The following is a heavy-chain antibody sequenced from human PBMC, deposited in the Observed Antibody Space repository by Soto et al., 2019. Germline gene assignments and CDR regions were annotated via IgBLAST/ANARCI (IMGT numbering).Heavy chain of an antibody. J-gene: IGHJ5*02. Sequence: GGSLRLSCAVSGFTVSSNYMSWVLQPPGKGPEWVSDIYSGGSTYYADSVKGRFTISRDNSKNTLYLQTNSLRAEDTAVYYCARERDGHNPNWFDLWGQGTLVTVYS. D-gene: IGHD2-8*01. CDR3: ARERDGHNPNWFDL. CDR1: GFTVSSNY. V-gene: IGHV3-53*01. CDR2: IYSGGST.